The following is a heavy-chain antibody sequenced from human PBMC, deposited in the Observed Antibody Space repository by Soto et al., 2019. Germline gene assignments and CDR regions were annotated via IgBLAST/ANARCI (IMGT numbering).Heavy chain of an antibody. CDR1: GDSVSSNSAA. J-gene: IGHJ3*02. CDR3: ARGYASDI. V-gene: IGHV6-1*01. CDR2: TYYRSNWSN. Sequence: SQTLSLTCAISGDSVSSNSAAWNWLRQSPSRGLEWLGRTYYRSNWSNDYALSVKGRITINPDTSKNQFSLQLNSLTPEDTAVYYCARGYASDIWGQGTMVTVSS.